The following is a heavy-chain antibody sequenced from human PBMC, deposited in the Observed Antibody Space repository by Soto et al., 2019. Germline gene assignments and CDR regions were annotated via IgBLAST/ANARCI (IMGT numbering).Heavy chain of an antibody. V-gene: IGHV3-33*01. CDR3: AREFSLALHF. Sequence: QLVESGGAVVQPGKSLRLSCSASGFIFSNFGMYWVRQAPGKGLEWVAVVWYDGSTKYYGDSVKGRFTISRDNSKNMVYLQIDSLRVDDTAVYYCAREFSLALHFWGQGSLVTVSS. D-gene: IGHD3-16*01. CDR1: GFIFSNFG. CDR2: VWYDGSTK. J-gene: IGHJ4*02.